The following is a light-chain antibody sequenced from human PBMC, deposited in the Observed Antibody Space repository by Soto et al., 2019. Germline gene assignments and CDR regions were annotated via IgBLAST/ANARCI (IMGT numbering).Light chain of an antibody. Sequence: EIVLTQSPGTLSLSPGERATLSCRASQSVSSSYLAWYQQKPGQAPRLLIYGASSRATGIPDRFSGSGSGTEFTLTISSLQSDDSAIYYCQHFHNWPLTFGQGTKLEIK. CDR3: QHFHNWPLT. V-gene: IGKV3-20*01. CDR2: GAS. CDR1: QSVSSSY. J-gene: IGKJ1*01.